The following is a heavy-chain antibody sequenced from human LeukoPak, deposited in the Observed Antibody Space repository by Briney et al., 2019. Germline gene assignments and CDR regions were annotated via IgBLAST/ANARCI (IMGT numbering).Heavy chain of an antibody. V-gene: IGHV3-33*01. CDR2: IWYDGGNK. CDR1: GFTFSSYG. Sequence: GGSLRLSCAASGFTFSSYGMHWVRQAPGKGLEWVAVIWYDGGNKYYADSVKGRFTISRDNSKNTLYLQMNSLRAEDTAVYYCARDTDGGSAIDYWGQGTLVTVSS. J-gene: IGHJ4*02. CDR3: ARDTDGGSAIDY. D-gene: IGHD1-26*01.